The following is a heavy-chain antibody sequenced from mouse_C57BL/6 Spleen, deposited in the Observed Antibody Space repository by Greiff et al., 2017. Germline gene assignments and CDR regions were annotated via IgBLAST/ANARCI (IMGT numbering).Heavy chain of an antibody. CDR3: ARSVYEYYAMDY. J-gene: IGHJ4*01. Sequence: QVQLQQPGAELVKPGASVKLSCKASGYTFTSYWMQWVKQRPGQGLEWIGEIDPSDSYTNYNQKFKGKATLTVDTSSSTAYMQLSSLTSEDSAVYYCARSVYEYYAMDYWGQGTSVTVSS. V-gene: IGHV1-50*01. D-gene: IGHD2-12*01. CDR1: GYTFTSYW. CDR2: IDPSDSYT.